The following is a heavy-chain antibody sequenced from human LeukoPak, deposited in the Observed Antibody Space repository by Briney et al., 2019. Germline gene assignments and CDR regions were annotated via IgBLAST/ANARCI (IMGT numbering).Heavy chain of an antibody. V-gene: IGHV1-69*02. CDR3: APNYYDSSGYYYDY. CDR2: IIPILGIA. D-gene: IGHD3-22*01. CDR1: GGTFSSYT. Sequence: ASEKVSCKASGGTFSSYTISWVRQAPGQGLEWMGRIIPILGIANYAQKFQGRVTITADKSTSTAYVELSSLRSEDTAVYYCAPNYYDSSGYYYDYWGQGTLVTVSS. J-gene: IGHJ4*02.